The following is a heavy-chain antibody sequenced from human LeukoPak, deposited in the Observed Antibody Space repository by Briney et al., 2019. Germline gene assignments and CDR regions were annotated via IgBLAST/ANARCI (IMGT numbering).Heavy chain of an antibody. Sequence: PSETLSLTCTVPGGSISSYYWSWIRQPPGKGLEWIGDIHYSGSTNYNPSLKGRVTISVDTSKNQFSLKLTSVTAADTAVYYCARWGSYSSSSTFGYWGQGTLVTVSS. CDR2: IHYSGST. J-gene: IGHJ4*02. CDR3: ARWGSYSSSSTFGY. D-gene: IGHD6-6*01. V-gene: IGHV4-59*01. CDR1: GGSISSYY.